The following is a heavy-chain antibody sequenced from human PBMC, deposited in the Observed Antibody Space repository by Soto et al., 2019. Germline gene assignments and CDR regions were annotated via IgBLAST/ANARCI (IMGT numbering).Heavy chain of an antibody. J-gene: IGHJ5*02. V-gene: IGHV3-23*01. CDR3: AKDPNGGNSVFWLDP. Sequence: PGGSLRLSCAASGFTFSSYAMSWVRQAPGKGLEWVSAISGSGGSTYYADSVKGRFTISRDNSKNTLYLQMNSLRAEDTAVYYCAKDPNGGNSVFWLDPWGQGTLVTVSS. CDR2: ISGSGGST. CDR1: GFTFSSYA. D-gene: IGHD2-21*02.